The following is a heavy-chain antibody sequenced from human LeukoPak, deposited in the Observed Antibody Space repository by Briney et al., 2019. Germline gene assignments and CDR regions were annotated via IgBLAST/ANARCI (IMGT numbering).Heavy chain of an antibody. J-gene: IGHJ3*02. V-gene: IGHV4-39*01. D-gene: IGHD4-17*01. CDR2: IYYSGST. CDR1: GGSISSSSYY. CDR3: ARAKRLRRGSSFDI. Sequence: SETLSLTCTVSGGSISSSSYYWGWIRQPPGKGLEWIGSIYYSGSTYYNPSLKSRVTISVDTSKNQFSLKLSSVTAADTAVFYCARAKRLRRGSSFDIWGQGTMVTISS.